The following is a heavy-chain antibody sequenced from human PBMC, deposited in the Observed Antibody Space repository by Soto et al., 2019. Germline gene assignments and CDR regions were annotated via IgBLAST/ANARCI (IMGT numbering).Heavy chain of an antibody. CDR3: AKAWGFTTYYYDSSGYYPGDYFDY. CDR1: VFTVSSYA. CDR2: ISGSGGST. D-gene: IGHD3-22*01. Sequence: GSLRRSGAASVFTVSSYAMSWVRQAPGKGLEWVSAISGSGGSTYYADSVKGRFTISRDNSKNTLYLQMNSLRAEDTAVYYCAKAWGFTTYYYDSSGYYPGDYFDYWGQGTLVAAPQ. J-gene: IGHJ4*02. V-gene: IGHV3-23*01.